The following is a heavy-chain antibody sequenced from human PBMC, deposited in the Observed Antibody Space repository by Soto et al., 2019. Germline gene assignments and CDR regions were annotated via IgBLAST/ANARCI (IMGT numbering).Heavy chain of an antibody. Sequence: EVQVSESGGGLVQPGGSLRLSCATSGFTFSHYPMNWVRQAPGKGLEWVSGISAGGDRTYYADSVKGRFTIFRDNSNKSLSLQMNILRVEDTAVYYCAMRGWGQGTLFTVST. CDR1: GFTFSHYP. J-gene: IGHJ4*02. V-gene: IGHV3-23*01. CDR3: AMRG. CDR2: ISAGGDRT. D-gene: IGHD3-10*01.